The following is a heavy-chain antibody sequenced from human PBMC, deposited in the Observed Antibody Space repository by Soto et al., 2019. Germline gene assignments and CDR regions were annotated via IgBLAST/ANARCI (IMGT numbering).Heavy chain of an antibody. CDR2: ISFSGSTI. D-gene: IGHD5-12*01. CDR3: AKMGLSGYDPFDS. J-gene: IGHJ4*02. CDR1: GFTFSDYY. V-gene: IGHV3-11*01. Sequence: GGSLRLSCAASGFTFSDYYMTWIRQAPGKGLEWVSYISFSGSTIYYTDSVKGRFTISRDNAKNSLYLQMNSLTAEDTAVYYCAKMGLSGYDPFDSWGQGTLVTVSS.